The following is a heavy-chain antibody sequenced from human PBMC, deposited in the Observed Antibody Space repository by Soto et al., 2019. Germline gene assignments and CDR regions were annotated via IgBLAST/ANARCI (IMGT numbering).Heavy chain of an antibody. CDR1: GGSFSGYY. D-gene: IGHD3-22*01. Sequence: SETLSLTCAVYGGSFSGYYWSWIRQPPGKGLEWIGEINHSGSTNYNPSLKSRVTISVDTSKNQFSLKLSSVTAADTAVYYCARREDYYDSSGYLRPWRQGTLVTVSS. CDR2: INHSGST. V-gene: IGHV4-34*01. CDR3: ARREDYYDSSGYLRP. J-gene: IGHJ5*02.